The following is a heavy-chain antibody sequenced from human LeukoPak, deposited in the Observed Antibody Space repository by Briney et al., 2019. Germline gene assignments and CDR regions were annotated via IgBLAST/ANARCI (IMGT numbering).Heavy chain of an antibody. V-gene: IGHV3-23*01. J-gene: IGHJ4*02. CDR2: LSGSGST. CDR1: GFTFSNYA. CDR3: ARDRRYYDSSGYYD. Sequence: GGSLRLSCAASGFTFSNYAMSWVRQAPGKGLEWVSTLSGSGSTYYADSVKGRFTISRDNSKSTLYLQMNSLRAEDTAVYYCARDRRYYDSSGYYDWGQGTLVTVSS. D-gene: IGHD3-22*01.